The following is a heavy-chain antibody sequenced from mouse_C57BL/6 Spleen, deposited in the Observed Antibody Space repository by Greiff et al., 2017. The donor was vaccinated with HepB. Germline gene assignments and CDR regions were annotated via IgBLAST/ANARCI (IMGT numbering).Heavy chain of an antibody. Sequence: DVHLVESGAELVKPGASVKLSCTASGFNIKDYYMHWVKQRTEQGLEWIGRIDPEDGETKYAPKFQGKATITADTSSNTAYLQLSSLTSEDTAVYYCARPLDYGSSYGYWGQGTTLTVSS. CDR1: GFNIKDYY. V-gene: IGHV14-2*01. D-gene: IGHD1-1*01. J-gene: IGHJ2*01. CDR3: ARPLDYGSSYGY. CDR2: IDPEDGET.